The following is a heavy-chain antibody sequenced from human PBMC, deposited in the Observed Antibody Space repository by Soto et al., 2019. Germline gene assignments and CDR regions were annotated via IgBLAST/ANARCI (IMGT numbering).Heavy chain of an antibody. D-gene: IGHD3-3*01. CDR1: GGSISSYY. CDR3: ARSKLEYDFWSGYYTSDWFDP. V-gene: IGHV4-59*08. Sequence: TLSLTCTVSGGSISSYYWSWIRQPPGKGLEWIGYIYYSGSTNYNPSLKSRVTISVDTSKNQFSLKLSSVTAADTAVYYCARSKLEYDFWSGYYTSDWFDPWGQGTLVTVSS. J-gene: IGHJ5*02. CDR2: IYYSGST.